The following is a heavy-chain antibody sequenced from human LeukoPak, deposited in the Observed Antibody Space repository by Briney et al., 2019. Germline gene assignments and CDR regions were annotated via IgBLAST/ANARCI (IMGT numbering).Heavy chain of an antibody. CDR2: IYYSGST. J-gene: IGHJ6*02. D-gene: IGHD2-2*01. CDR1: GGSISSYY. CDR3: ARVVPATISMDV. V-gene: IGHV4-59*01. Sequence: PSETLSLTCTVSGGSISSYYWSWIRQPPGKGLEWIGYIYYSGSTNYNPSLKSRVTISVDTSKNQFSLKLSSVTAADTAVYYCARVVPATISMDVWGQGTTVTVSS.